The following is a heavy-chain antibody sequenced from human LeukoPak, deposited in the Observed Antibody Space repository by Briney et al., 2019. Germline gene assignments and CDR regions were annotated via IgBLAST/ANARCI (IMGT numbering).Heavy chain of an antibody. Sequence: PGGSLRLSCEVSGFIFSNYGMHWVRQAPGKGLEWVSAISGSGGSTYYADSVKGRFTISRDNSKNTLYLQMNSLRAEDTAVYYCAKFDSSGYYFNYWGQGTLVTVSS. J-gene: IGHJ4*02. CDR2: ISGSGGST. CDR1: GFIFSNYG. D-gene: IGHD3-22*01. CDR3: AKFDSSGYYFNY. V-gene: IGHV3-23*01.